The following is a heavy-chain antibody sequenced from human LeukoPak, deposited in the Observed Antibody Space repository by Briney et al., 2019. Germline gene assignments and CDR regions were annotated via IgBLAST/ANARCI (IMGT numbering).Heavy chain of an antibody. Sequence: GGSLRLSCAASGFTFSSNGMHWVRQAPGKGLEWVSFIRYDGNNKHYADSVKGRFTISRDNSKNTLYLQMNSLRAEDTAVYYCAKNRGDMDVWGKGTTATVSS. CDR3: AKNRGDMDV. V-gene: IGHV3-30*02. CDR2: IRYDGNNK. J-gene: IGHJ6*03. CDR1: GFTFSSNG. D-gene: IGHD3-10*01.